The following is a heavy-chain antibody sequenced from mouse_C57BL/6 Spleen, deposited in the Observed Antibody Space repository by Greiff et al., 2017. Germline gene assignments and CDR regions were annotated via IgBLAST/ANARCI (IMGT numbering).Heavy chain of an antibody. CDR3: ARRGTTVALDY. CDR1: GYTFTSYW. V-gene: IGHV1-69*01. J-gene: IGHJ2*01. D-gene: IGHD1-1*01. Sequence: QVQLQQPGAELVMPGASVKLSCKASGYTFTSYWMHWVKQRPGQGLEWIGEIDPSDSYPNYNQKFKGKSTLTVDKSSSTAYMQLSSLTSEDAAVYYCARRGTTVALDYWGQGTTLTVSS. CDR2: IDPSDSYP.